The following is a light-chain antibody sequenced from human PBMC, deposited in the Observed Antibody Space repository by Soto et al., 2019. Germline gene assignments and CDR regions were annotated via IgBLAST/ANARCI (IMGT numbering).Light chain of an antibody. V-gene: IGLV2-14*01. J-gene: IGLJ1*01. Sequence: QSALTQPASVSGSPGQSITISCSGASSDIGPYDYVSWYQHHPGRAPKLLIYEVSNRPSGVSYRFSGSKSGNTASLTISGLQAEDEGDHYCTTFAPGRIYVFGSGTKLTVL. CDR1: SSDIGPYDY. CDR2: EVS. CDR3: TTFAPGRIYV.